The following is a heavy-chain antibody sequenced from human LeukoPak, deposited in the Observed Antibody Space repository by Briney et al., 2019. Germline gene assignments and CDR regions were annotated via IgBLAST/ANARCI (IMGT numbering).Heavy chain of an antibody. D-gene: IGHD6-19*01. CDR2: IYTSGST. CDR3: AATSIAVAAWYFDL. CDR1: GGSISSGSYY. J-gene: IGHJ2*01. V-gene: IGHV4-61*02. Sequence: SETLSLTCTVSGGSISSGSYYWSWIRQPAGKGLEWIGRIYTSGSTNYNPSLRSRVTISVDTSKNQFSLKLSSVTAADTAVYYCAATSIAVAAWYFDLWGRGTLVTVSS.